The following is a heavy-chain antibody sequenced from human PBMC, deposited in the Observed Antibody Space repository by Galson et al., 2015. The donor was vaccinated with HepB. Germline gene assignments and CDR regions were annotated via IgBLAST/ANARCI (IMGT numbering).Heavy chain of an antibody. J-gene: IGHJ6*02. D-gene: IGHD6-13*01. CDR1: GYTLTELS. CDR2: FDPEDGET. Sequence: SVKVSCKASGYTLTELSMHWVRQAPGKGLEWMGGFDPEDGETIYAQKFQGRVTMTAGTSTDTAYMELSSLRSEDTAVYYCATNRMGPSAAAQHPENSSYYSGMDVWGPGTTVTVSS. CDR3: ATNRMGPSAAAQHPENSSYYSGMDV. V-gene: IGHV1-24*01.